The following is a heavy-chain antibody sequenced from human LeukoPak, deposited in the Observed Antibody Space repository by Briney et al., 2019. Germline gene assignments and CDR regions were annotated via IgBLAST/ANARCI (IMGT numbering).Heavy chain of an antibody. CDR2: INPNSGDT. V-gene: IGHV1-2*06. CDR1: GYTFTGYH. D-gene: IGHD3-9*01. Sequence: GASVKVSCKASGYTFTGYHMHWVRQAPGQGLEWMGRINPNSGDTNYAQKLQGRVTMTTDTSTSTAYMELRSLRSDDAAVYYCARDIHDILTGYYNSDYWGQGTLVTVSS. CDR3: ARDIHDILTGYYNSDY. J-gene: IGHJ4*02.